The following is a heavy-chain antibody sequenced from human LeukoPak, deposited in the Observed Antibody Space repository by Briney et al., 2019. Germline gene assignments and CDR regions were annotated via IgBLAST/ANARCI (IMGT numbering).Heavy chain of an antibody. CDR2: ISAYNGNT. CDR3: ARHAGRVRTQYYDFWSGYYTPRHCYYMDV. CDR1: GYTFTSYG. Sequence: ASVKVSCKASGYTFTSYGISWVRQAPGQGLEWMGWISAYNGNTNYAQKLQGRVTMTTDTSTSTAYMELRSLRSDDTAVYYCARHAGRVRTQYYDFWSGYYTPRHCYYMDVWGKGTTVTVSS. J-gene: IGHJ6*03. V-gene: IGHV1-18*01. D-gene: IGHD3-3*01.